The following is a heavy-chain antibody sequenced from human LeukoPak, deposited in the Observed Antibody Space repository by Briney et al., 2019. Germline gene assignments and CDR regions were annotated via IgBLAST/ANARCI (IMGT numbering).Heavy chain of an antibody. Sequence: GGSLRLSCAASGFTFSSYAMHWVRQAPGKGLEWISYISSTTTITYYADSVKGRFTISRDNAKNSLYLQMNSLRDEATAVYYCVAGTELVYWGQGTLATVSS. CDR3: VAGTELVY. D-gene: IGHD6-19*01. J-gene: IGHJ4*02. CDR1: GFTFSSYA. V-gene: IGHV3-48*02. CDR2: ISSTTTIT.